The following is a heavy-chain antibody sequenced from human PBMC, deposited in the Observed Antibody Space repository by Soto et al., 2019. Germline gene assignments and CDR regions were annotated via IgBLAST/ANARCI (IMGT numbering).Heavy chain of an antibody. J-gene: IGHJ5*02. Sequence: QVQLVQSGAEVKKPGSSVKVSCKASGGTFSSYAISWVRQAPGQGLEWMGGIIPIFGTANYAQKFQGRVTITADKSTSTVYMGLSSLRSEDTAVYYCAAVGNIAAAGPGWFYPWGQGTLVTVSS. D-gene: IGHD6-13*01. V-gene: IGHV1-69*06. CDR2: IIPIFGTA. CDR3: AAVGNIAAAGPGWFYP. CDR1: GGTFSSYA.